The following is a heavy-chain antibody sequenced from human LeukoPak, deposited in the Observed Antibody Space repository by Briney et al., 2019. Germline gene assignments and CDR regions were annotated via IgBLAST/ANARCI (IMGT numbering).Heavy chain of an antibody. Sequence: SETLSLTCTVSGGSISSYYWSWIRQPPGKGLEWIGYIYYSGSTNYNPSLKSRVTISVDTSKNQFSLKLSSVTGADTAVYYCARALWTYGSGSYYYYYYMDVWGKGTTVTVSS. CDR2: IYYSGST. CDR3: ARALWTYGSGSYYYYYYMDV. V-gene: IGHV4-59*01. J-gene: IGHJ6*03. D-gene: IGHD3-10*01. CDR1: GGSISSYY.